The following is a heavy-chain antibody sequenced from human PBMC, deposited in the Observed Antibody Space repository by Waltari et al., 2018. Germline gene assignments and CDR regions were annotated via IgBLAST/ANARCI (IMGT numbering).Heavy chain of an antibody. CDR2: INHSGST. CDR1: GGSFSGYY. D-gene: IGHD3-16*02. CDR3: ARTNFVYDYVWGSYRYFDY. Sequence: QVQLQQWGAGLLKPSETLSLTCAVYGGSFSGYYWSWIRQTPGKGLEWIGEINHSGSTNYNPSLKSRVTISVDTSKNQFSLKLSSVTAADTAVYYCARTNFVYDYVWGSYRYFDYWGQGTLVTVSS. V-gene: IGHV4-34*01. J-gene: IGHJ4*02.